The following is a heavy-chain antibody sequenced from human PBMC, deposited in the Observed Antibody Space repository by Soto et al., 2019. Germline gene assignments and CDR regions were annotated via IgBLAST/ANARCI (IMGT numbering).Heavy chain of an antibody. CDR3: ARVYSSGWSFYYGTDV. J-gene: IGHJ6*02. V-gene: IGHV6-1*01. Sequence: SQTLSLTCAIFGDSLSSNSAIWNWLRQSPSRGLEWLGRTYYTSKWYNDYAVSVKSRISINPDTSKNQVSLQLNSVTPEDTAVYYCARVYSSGWSFYYGTDVWGQGTTVTVSS. CDR2: TYYTSKWYN. CDR1: GDSLSSNSAI. D-gene: IGHD6-19*01.